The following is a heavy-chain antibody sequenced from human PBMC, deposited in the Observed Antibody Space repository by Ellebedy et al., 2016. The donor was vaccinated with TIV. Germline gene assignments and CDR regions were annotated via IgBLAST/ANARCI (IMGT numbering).Heavy chain of an antibody. CDR1: GFTFSSYG. J-gene: IGHJ4*02. CDR3: TRDPRPYLRYGHYDC. CDR2: IWYDGSNK. V-gene: IGHV3-33*01. Sequence: GESLKISCAASGFTFSSYGIHWVRQAPGKGLEWVAVIWYDGSNKYYADSVKGRFTISRDNSKNTLYLQMNSLRAEDTAVYYCTRDPRPYLRYGHYDCWGQGTLVTVSS. D-gene: IGHD3-9*01.